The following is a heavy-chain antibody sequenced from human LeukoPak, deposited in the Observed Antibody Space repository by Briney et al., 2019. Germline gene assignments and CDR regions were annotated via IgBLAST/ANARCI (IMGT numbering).Heavy chain of an antibody. D-gene: IGHD3-3*01. J-gene: IGHJ4*02. CDR1: GGTFSSYA. CDR3: VGIRTIFGVVQEGLY. V-gene: IGHV1-69*06. Sequence: GSSVKVSCKASGGTFSSYAISWVRQAPGQGLEWMGGIIPIFGTANYAQKFQGRVTITADKSTSTAYMELSSLRSEDTAVYYCVGIRTIFGVVQEGLYWGQGTLVTVSS. CDR2: IIPIFGTA.